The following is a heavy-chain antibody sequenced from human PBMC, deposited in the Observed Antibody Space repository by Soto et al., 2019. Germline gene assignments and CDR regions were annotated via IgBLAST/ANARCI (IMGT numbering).Heavy chain of an antibody. CDR1: GFTFDSYG. D-gene: IGHD2-15*01. CDR3: VKDLLQNTGTTCGS. CDR2: ISSDGNNK. J-gene: IGHJ5*02. V-gene: IGHV3-30*18. Sequence: QVQLVESGGGVVQPGRSLRLSCAASGFTFDSYGMHWVRQAPGKGLEWVAVISSDGNNKYYADSVKGRFSIYRDNFNNILYPQMSSLRVEDTAVYYCVKDLLQNTGTTCGSWGQGTLVTVSS.